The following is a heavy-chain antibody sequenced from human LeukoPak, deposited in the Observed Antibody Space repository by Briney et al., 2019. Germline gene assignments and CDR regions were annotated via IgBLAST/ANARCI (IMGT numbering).Heavy chain of an antibody. CDR2: INPNSGGT. CDR1: GYTFTGQY. Sequence: GASVKVSCKTSGYTFTGQYLHWVRQAPGQGLEWMGWINPNSGGTKSAQKFQGRVIMTRDTSISTAYMELRSLSSDDTAVYYCARDWGDGYNFVGVYWGQGTLVTVSS. CDR3: ARDWGDGYNFVGVY. D-gene: IGHD5-24*01. J-gene: IGHJ4*02. V-gene: IGHV1-2*02.